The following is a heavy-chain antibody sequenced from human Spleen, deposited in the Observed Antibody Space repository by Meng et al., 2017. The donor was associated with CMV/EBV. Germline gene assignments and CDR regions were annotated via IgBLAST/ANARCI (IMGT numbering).Heavy chain of an antibody. J-gene: IGHJ1*01. Sequence: ASVKVSCKASGYTFTGYYMHWVRQAPGQGLEWMGWINPNNGVTYYTQNFQGRVTMTRYTSNSTAYMELSSLRSEDTAVYYCARDGLLTIEYFQHWGQGTLVTV. CDR1: GYTFTGYY. CDR3: ARDGLLTIEYFQH. CDR2: INPNNGVT. D-gene: IGHD3-3*01. V-gene: IGHV1-2*02.